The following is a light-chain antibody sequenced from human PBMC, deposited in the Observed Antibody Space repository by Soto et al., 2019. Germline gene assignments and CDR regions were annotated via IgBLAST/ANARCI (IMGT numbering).Light chain of an antibody. V-gene: IGLV2-11*01. CDR3: CSYAGTPYV. J-gene: IGLJ1*01. CDR2: DVS. CDR1: SSDVGRYNY. Sequence: SALPQPRSLSGSPVQSVTLSCPGTSSDVGRYNYVSWYQHHPGKAPKLMIYDVSTRPSGVPDRFSGSKSGTTASLTISGLQAEDEADYYCCSYAGTPYVFGTGTEVTV.